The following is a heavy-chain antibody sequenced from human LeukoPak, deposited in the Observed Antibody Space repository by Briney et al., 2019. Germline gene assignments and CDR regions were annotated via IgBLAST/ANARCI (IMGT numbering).Heavy chain of an antibody. Sequence: PGGSLRLSCAASGFTFSDYYMSWIRQAPGKGLEWVSYISSSGSTIYYADSVKGRFTISRDNAKNSMYLQMNSLRAEDTAVYYCARDYPEYCSSTSCPVLYWGQGTLVTASS. D-gene: IGHD2-2*01. CDR2: ISSSGSTI. V-gene: IGHV3-11*01. J-gene: IGHJ4*02. CDR1: GFTFSDYY. CDR3: ARDYPEYCSSTSCPVLY.